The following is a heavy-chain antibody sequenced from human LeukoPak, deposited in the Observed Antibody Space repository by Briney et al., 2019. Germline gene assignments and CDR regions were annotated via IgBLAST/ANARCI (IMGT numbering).Heavy chain of an antibody. D-gene: IGHD4-17*01. J-gene: IGHJ2*01. CDR1: GYTFTSYG. Sequence: GASVKVSCKASGYTFTSYGISWVRQAPGQGLEWMGWINAYNGNTNYAQKLQGRVTMTTDTSTSTAYMELRSLRSDDTAVYYCARVLTEDYGDSYNWYFDLWGRGTLVTVSS. CDR2: INAYNGNT. CDR3: ARVLTEDYGDSYNWYFDL. V-gene: IGHV1-18*01.